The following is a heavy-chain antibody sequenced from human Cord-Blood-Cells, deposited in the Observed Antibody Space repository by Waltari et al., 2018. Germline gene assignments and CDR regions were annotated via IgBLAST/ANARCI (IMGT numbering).Heavy chain of an antibody. Sequence: QVQLVQSGAEVKKPGAPGKVSCKVSGYTLTELSMHCVRQAHGKGREWMGGFDPEDGETIYAQKFQGRVTMTEDTSTDTAYMELSSLRSEDTAVYYCATEVRHYYGSGSYLYNWFDPWGQGTLVTVSS. D-gene: IGHD3-10*01. CDR3: ATEVRHYYGSGSYLYNWFDP. J-gene: IGHJ5*02. CDR1: GYTLTELS. CDR2: FDPEDGET. V-gene: IGHV1-24*01.